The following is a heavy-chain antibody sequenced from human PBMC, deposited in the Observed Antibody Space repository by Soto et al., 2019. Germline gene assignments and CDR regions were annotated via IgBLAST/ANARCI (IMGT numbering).Heavy chain of an antibody. J-gene: IGHJ6*04. CDR1: GYTFTSYG. CDR3: ACFGTAMVYYYYGREV. V-gene: IGHV1-18*01. CDR2: ISAYNGNT. Sequence: ASVKVSCKASGYTFTSYGISWVRQAPGQGLEWMGWISAYNGNTNYAQKLQGRVTMTTDTSTSTAYRELSGLRSDDTAVYFFACFGTAMVYYYYGREVWGEGTTVTVSS. D-gene: IGHD5-18*01.